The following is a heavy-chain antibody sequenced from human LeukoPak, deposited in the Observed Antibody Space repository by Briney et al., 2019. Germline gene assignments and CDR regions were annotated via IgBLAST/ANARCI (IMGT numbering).Heavy chain of an antibody. J-gene: IGHJ4*02. CDR3: ARDGSGWSFDY. CDR2: INSDGSRT. Sequence: PGGSPRLFCAASGFTFSNYWMHWVRHAPGGGLMWASRINSDGSRTTYADSVKGRFTISRDNAKNTLYLQMNSLRAEDTALYYCARDGSGWSFDYWGQGTLVAVSS. D-gene: IGHD6-19*01. V-gene: IGHV3-74*01. CDR1: GFTFSNYW.